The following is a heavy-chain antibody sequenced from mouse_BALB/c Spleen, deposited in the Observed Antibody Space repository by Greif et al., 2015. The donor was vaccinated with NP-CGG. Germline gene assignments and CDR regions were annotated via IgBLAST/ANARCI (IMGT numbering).Heavy chain of an antibody. CDR2: INPSTGYT. CDR3: ARRGTTVVAAMDY. V-gene: IGHV1-7*01. Sequence: VQLQQSGAELAKPGASVKMSCKASGYTFTSYWMHWVKQRPGQGLEWIGYINPSTGYTEYNQKFKDKATLTADKSSSTAYMQLSRLTSEDSAVYYCARRGTTVVAAMDYWGQGTSVTVSS. D-gene: IGHD1-1*01. CDR1: GYTFTSYW. J-gene: IGHJ4*01.